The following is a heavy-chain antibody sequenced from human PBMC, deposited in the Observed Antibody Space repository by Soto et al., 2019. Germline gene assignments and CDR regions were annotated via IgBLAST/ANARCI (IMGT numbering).Heavy chain of an antibody. CDR2: INHSGST. V-gene: IGHV4-34*08. CDR3: GTCSGWRGTCYCYYCFDV. J-gene: IGHJ6*02. D-gene: IGHD6-19*01. CDR1: GGTFSGYY. Sequence: SVTLSLPCAAYGGTFSGYYRSWVRQPPGKGLEWIGEINHSGSTNYNPYPKSRVTISVDTSTNPSPLQLSTVPAADTAVYYCGTCSGWRGTCYCYYCFDVWGQGPTVTVSS.